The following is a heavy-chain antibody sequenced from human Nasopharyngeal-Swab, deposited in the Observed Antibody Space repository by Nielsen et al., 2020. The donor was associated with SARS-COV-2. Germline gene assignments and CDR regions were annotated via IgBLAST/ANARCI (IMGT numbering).Heavy chain of an antibody. Sequence: GGSLRLSCAASGFTFSSFGMHWVRQAPGKGLEWVAFIAHDASNEYYGDSVKGRFSISRDSSKNTLYLQMDSLRGEDTAVYYCARDAPAHYGAFYWGRGTRVTVS. D-gene: IGHD4-17*01. CDR3: ARDAPAHYGAFY. CDR2: IAHDASNE. J-gene: IGHJ4*02. CDR1: GFTFSSFG. V-gene: IGHV3-30*03.